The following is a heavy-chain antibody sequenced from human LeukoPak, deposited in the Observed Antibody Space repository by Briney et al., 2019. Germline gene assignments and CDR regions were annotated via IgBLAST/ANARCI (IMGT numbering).Heavy chain of an antibody. CDR2: ISSSSSYI. CDR1: GFTFSSYS. V-gene: IGHV3-21*01. Sequence: GGSLRLSCAASGFTFSSYSMNWVRQAPGKGLEWVSSISSSSSYIYYADSVKGRFTISRENAKNSLYLQMNSLRAGDTAVYYCARVEPGGWNFDYWGQGTLVTVSS. CDR3: ARVEPGGWNFDY. J-gene: IGHJ4*02. D-gene: IGHD1-14*01.